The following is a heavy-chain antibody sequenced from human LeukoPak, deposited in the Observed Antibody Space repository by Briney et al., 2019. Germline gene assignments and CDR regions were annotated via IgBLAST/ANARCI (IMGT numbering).Heavy chain of an antibody. CDR3: ARAPGSGSYSWYYFDY. V-gene: IGHV3-33*01. CDR2: IWYDGSNK. CDR1: GFTFSSYG. J-gene: IGHJ4*02. D-gene: IGHD3-10*01. Sequence: PGRSLRLSCAASGFTFSSYGMHWVRQAPGKGLEWVAVIWYDGSNKYYEDSVKGRFTISRDNSKNTLYLQMNSLRAEDTAVYYCARAPGSGSYSWYYFDYWGQGTLVTVSS.